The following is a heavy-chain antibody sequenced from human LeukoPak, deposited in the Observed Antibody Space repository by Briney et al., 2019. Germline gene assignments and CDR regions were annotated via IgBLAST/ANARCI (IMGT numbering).Heavy chain of an antibody. J-gene: IGHJ5*02. CDR1: GYTFTSYG. D-gene: IGHD3-3*01. V-gene: IGHV1-18*01. Sequence: ASVKVSCKASGYTFTSYGISWVRQAPGQGLEWMGWISAYNGNTNYAQKLQGRVTMTTDTSTSTAYMELRSLRSDDTAVYYCARAEYYDFWSVFYRKRNCFDPGGQGTLVTVSP. CDR2: ISAYNGNT. CDR3: ARAEYYDFWSVFYRKRNCFDP.